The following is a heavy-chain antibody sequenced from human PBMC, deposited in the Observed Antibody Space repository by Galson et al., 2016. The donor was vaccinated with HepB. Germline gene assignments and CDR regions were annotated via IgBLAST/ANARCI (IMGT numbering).Heavy chain of an antibody. Sequence: SVKVSCKVSGGGFSNYATSWVRQAPGQGLEWMGGIIPIFGTTHYAQKFQGRVIISADESTSTAYMELSSLTSEDTAVYYCAREVYCSGGSCIGGMDVWGQGTTVTVSS. J-gene: IGHJ6*02. CDR2: IIPIFGTT. D-gene: IGHD2-15*01. CDR3: AREVYCSGGSCIGGMDV. CDR1: GGGFSNYA. V-gene: IGHV1-69*13.